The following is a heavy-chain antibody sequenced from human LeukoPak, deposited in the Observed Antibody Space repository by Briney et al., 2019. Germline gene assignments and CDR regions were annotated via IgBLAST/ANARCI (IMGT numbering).Heavy chain of an antibody. D-gene: IGHD3-10*01. CDR2: MHYSGST. J-gene: IGHJ3*02. CDR3: ARYPLWFGDHGNAFDI. V-gene: IGHV4-39*07. CDR1: GGSISSSHYY. Sequence: SETLSLTCAVSGGSISSSHYYWGWIRQPPGKGLEWIGSMHYSGSTYYKPSLKSRVTISVDTSKNQFSLKLSSVTAADTAVYYCARYPLWFGDHGNAFDIWGQGTMVTVSS.